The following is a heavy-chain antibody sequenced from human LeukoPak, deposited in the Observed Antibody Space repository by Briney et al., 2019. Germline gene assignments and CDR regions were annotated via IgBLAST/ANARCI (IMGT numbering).Heavy chain of an antibody. J-gene: IGHJ4*02. D-gene: IGHD2-2*01. Sequence: GGSLRLPCAASGLTFTDFWMNWVRLAPGRGLEWLANIKPDGNEKYYVDSVKGRFAISRDNAKNEVYLEMNSLRAEDTGVYYCSGRDSSRSPRAYWGQGTLVSVSS. CDR2: IKPDGNEK. CDR3: SGRDSSRSPRAY. CDR1: GLTFTDFW. V-gene: IGHV3-7*01.